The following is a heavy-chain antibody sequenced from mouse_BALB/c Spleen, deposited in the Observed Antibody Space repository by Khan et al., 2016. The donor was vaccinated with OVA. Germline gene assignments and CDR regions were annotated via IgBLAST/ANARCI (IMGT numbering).Heavy chain of an antibody. D-gene: IGHD4-1*01. CDR1: GYTFTSYW. CDR3: TRRNWDVACFAY. J-gene: IGHJ3*01. Sequence: VQLQQSGTVLARPGASVKMSCKASGYTFTSYWMHWVKQRPGQGLEWIGDIYPGNTDTNYNQKFKGKAKLTAGTSTSTAYMELYSLTTEDSAVYYCTRRNWDVACFAYWGPGTLVTVSA. CDR2: IYPGNTDT. V-gene: IGHV1-5*01.